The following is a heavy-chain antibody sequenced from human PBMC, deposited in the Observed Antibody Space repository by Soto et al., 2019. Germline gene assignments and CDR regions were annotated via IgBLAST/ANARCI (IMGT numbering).Heavy chain of an antibody. CDR1: GYPFTNYA. D-gene: IGHD2-2*01. CDR2: INAGNGNT. CDR3: ARGHLAVVPVASWFYYMDV. V-gene: IGHV1-3*01. Sequence: QVQLVQSGAEVEKPGASVKVSCKASGYPFTNYAVHWVRQAPGQRLEWMGWINAGNGNTRFSQNLQGRVTITRDTSARTVYMELSSLRSEDTAVYYCARGHLAVVPVASWFYYMDVWGKGTTVTVSS. J-gene: IGHJ6*03.